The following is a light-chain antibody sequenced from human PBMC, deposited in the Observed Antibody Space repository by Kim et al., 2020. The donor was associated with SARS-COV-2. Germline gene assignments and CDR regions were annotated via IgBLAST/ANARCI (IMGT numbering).Light chain of an antibody. J-gene: IGLJ2*01. CDR3: QTWDSINVV. V-gene: IGLV3-1*01. Sequence: SYELTQPPSVSVSPGQTASITCSGDKLGDKYAFWYQQKPGQSSVLVIYQDTKRPSGIPERFSGSNSGNTATLTISGTQAMDEADYYCQTWDSINVVFGG. CDR1: KLGDKY. CDR2: QDT.